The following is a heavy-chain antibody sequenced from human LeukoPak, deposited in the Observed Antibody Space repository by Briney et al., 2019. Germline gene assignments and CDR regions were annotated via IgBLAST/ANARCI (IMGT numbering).Heavy chain of an antibody. D-gene: IGHD2-15*01. V-gene: IGHV3-23*01. Sequence: GGSLRLSCAASGFTFTNYAMTWVRQAPGKGLEWVAATVGIGPDTYHADSVKGRFTISRDNSKNILYLQMNSLRVEDTAVYYCTKASAARCIGVFCYPFDHWGQGTLATVSS. CDR2: TVGIGPDT. CDR3: TKASAARCIGVFCYPFDH. J-gene: IGHJ4*02. CDR1: GFTFTNYA.